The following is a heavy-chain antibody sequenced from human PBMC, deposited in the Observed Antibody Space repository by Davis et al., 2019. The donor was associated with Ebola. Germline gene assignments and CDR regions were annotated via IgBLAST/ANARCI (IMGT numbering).Heavy chain of an antibody. Sequence: MPSETLSLTCAVSGAFVSSGGYSWSWIRQPQGKGLEWIGYYYYTGSTYYSPSLRSRVTISVDTSKNLFSLKLTSVTAADTAVYYCARGDSYYDPSGYYAGPEAPDHWGQGTLVSVSS. V-gene: IGHV4-30-4*07. CDR3: ARGDSYYDPSGYYAGPEAPDH. J-gene: IGHJ4*02. D-gene: IGHD3-22*01. CDR1: GAFVSSGGYS. CDR2: YYYTGST.